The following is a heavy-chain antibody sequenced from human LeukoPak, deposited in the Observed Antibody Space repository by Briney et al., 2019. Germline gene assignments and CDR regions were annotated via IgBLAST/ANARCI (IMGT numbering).Heavy chain of an antibody. D-gene: IGHD3-3*01. CDR3: AREGYYDFWSGYIVYYYYYMDV. CDR1: GYTFTSYG. CDR2: ISAYNGNT. Sequence: ASVKVSCKASGYTFTSYGISWVRQAPGQGLEWMGWISAYNGNTNYAQKLQGRVTMTTDTSTSTAYMELRSLRSDDTAVYYCAREGYYDFWSGYIVYYYYYMDVWGQGTMVTVSS. V-gene: IGHV1-18*01. J-gene: IGHJ6*03.